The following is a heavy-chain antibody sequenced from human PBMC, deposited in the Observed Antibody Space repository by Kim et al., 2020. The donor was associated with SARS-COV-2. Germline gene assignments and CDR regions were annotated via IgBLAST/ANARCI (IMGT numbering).Heavy chain of an antibody. J-gene: IGHJ5*02. V-gene: IGHV5-51*01. CDR1: GYSFTNYW. D-gene: IGHD5-12*01. Sequence: GESLKISCKGSGYSFTNYWIGWVRQMPGKGLEWMGLINPRDSETRYSPSFQGQVTISVDKAVNTAYLQWSSLKASDSAIYYCARHRREGYESSRWLDPWGQGTLVTVSS. CDR2: INPRDSET. CDR3: ARHRREGYESSRWLDP.